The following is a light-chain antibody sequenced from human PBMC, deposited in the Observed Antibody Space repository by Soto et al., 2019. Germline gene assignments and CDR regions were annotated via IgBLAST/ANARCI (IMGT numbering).Light chain of an antibody. CDR2: DAS. Sequence: EIVLTQSPATLSLSPGERATLSCRASQSVSSYLAWYQQKPGQAPRLLIYDASNRATVIPARFSGSGSGTDFTLTISSLEPEDFAVYYCQQRSNWPLFGPGTKVDIK. J-gene: IGKJ3*01. V-gene: IGKV3-11*01. CDR3: QQRSNWPL. CDR1: QSVSSY.